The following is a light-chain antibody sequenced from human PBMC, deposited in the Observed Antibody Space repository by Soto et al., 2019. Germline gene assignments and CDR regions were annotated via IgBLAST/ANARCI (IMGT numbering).Light chain of an antibody. J-gene: IGKJ1*01. Sequence: DIQLTQSPSTLSASVGDRVTITCRASQSISSWLAWYQQKPGKAPKLLIYDASSLESGVPSRFSGSGSGTEFTRTISSLQPDDFATYYGQQYNSYSRTFGQGTNVESK. CDR1: QSISSW. CDR2: DAS. V-gene: IGKV1-5*01. CDR3: QQYNSYSRT.